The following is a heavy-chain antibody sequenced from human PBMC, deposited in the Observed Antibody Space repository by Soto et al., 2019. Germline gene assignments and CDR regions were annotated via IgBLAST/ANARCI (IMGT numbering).Heavy chain of an antibody. J-gene: IGHJ4*02. CDR1: GFTFSSYA. CDR2: ISWNSGDI. V-gene: IGHV3-23*01. Sequence: EVQLLESGGGLVQPGGSLRLSCAASGFTFSSYAMSWVRQAPGKGLEWVSGISWNSGDIYYADSVKGRFTISRDNAKRSLYLQMNSLRTEDTALYYCAKDNDLDRDGPFDYWGQGILVTVSS. CDR3: AKDNDLDRDGPFDY. D-gene: IGHD2-2*03.